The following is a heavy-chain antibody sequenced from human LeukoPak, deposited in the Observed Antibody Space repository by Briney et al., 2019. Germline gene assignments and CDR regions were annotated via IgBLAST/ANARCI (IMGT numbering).Heavy chain of an antibody. J-gene: IGHJ3*02. CDR2: IYYSGST. Sequence: SQXLSLTCTVSGGSISSGDYYWSWIRQPPGKGREWIGYIYYSGSTYYNPSLKSRVTISVDTSKNQFSLKLSSVTAADTAVYYCARETGDYDAFDIWGQGTVVTVSS. CDR1: GGSISSGDYY. CDR3: ARETGDYDAFDI. D-gene: IGHD4-17*01. V-gene: IGHV4-30-4*08.